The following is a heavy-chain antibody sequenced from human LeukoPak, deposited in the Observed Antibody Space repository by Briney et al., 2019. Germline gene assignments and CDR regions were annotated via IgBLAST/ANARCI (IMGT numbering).Heavy chain of an antibody. J-gene: IGHJ3*01. CDR3: ARDSYNWNALGKAFDV. V-gene: IGHV3-11*04. D-gene: IGHD1-1*01. CDR2: ISSGGTTI. Sequence: GGSLRLSCAASGFTFSDYYMSWIRQAPGKGLEWVSYISSGGTTIYYADSVKGRFTISRDNAKNSLYLQMNSLRAEDTAVYYCARDSYNWNALGKAFDVWGQGTMVTVSS. CDR1: GFTFSDYY.